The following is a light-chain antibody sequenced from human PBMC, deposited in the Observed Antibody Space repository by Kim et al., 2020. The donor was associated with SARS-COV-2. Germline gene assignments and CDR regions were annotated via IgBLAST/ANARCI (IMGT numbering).Light chain of an antibody. V-gene: IGKV3-20*01. Sequence: PGERPTRSCRASQSVSSNYFAWYQQKPGQAPRLLVYGASTRPAGIPDRFTGSGSGTDFTLTINRLEPEDFAVYYCQQYGSSPYTFGQGTKLEI. CDR1: QSVSSNY. CDR2: GAS. J-gene: IGKJ2*01. CDR3: QQYGSSPYT.